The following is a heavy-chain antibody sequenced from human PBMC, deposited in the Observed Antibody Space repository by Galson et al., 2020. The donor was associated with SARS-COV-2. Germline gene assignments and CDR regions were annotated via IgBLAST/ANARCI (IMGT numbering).Heavy chain of an antibody. D-gene: IGHD2-21*01. CDR2: IYWDDDE. J-gene: IGHJ3*01. Sequence: SGPTLVKPTQTLTLTCTFSGFSLTTSGVGVGWIRQPPGKALEWLAIIYWDDDERYSPSLKSRLTITKDTSKNQVVLTMTNMDPVDTATYYCAHRRSYSDEGGDDGDFYFSAVDVWGQGTMVTVSS. V-gene: IGHV2-5*02. CDR1: GFSLTTSGVG. CDR3: AHRRSYSDEGGDDGDFYFSAVDV.